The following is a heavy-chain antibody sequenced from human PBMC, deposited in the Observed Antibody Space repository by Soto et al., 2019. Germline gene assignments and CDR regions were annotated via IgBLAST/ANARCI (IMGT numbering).Heavy chain of an antibody. CDR1: GGTLRNYA. CDR3: ARESGDYVNTNYFYYGMDV. Sequence: QVQLVQSGAEVKKPGSSVKVSCKASGGTLRNYAFSWVRQAPGQGLEWMGSIIPVYGTENNAQKFQGRVSIAADESTSTVYMELSSLRSEDTAMYYCARESGDYVNTNYFYYGMDVWCQGTAVIVSS. CDR2: IIPVYGTE. J-gene: IGHJ6*02. V-gene: IGHV1-69*01. D-gene: IGHD4-17*01.